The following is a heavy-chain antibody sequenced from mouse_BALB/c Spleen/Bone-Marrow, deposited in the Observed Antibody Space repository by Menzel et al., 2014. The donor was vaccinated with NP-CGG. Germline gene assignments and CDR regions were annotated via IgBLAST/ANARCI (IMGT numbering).Heavy chain of an antibody. D-gene: IGHD2-1*01. CDR2: IYPRDGDT. J-gene: IGHJ4*01. CDR3: ARSGKGAMDY. V-gene: IGHV1-80*01. CDR1: GYVFSTYW. Sequence: QVHVKQSGAELVRPGSSVKISCKASGYVFSTYWMNWVKQRPGQGLERIGQIYPRDGDTNYNGKFKDKVILTADKSSSTAYMQLSSLTSEDSAVYFCARSGKGAMDYWGQGTSVTVSS.